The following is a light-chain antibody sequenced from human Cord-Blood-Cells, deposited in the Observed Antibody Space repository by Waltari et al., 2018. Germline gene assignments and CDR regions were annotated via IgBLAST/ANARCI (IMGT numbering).Light chain of an antibody. CDR2: RNK. J-gene: IGLJ3*02. Sequence: QSVLTQPPSASGTPGQRVTISCSGSSSTIGSNYVYWYQQLPGTAPKLLIYRNKQRPSGFPDRFSGSKSGTSAALAISGLRSEDEADYYCVAWDDSLSGWVFGGGTKLTVL. CDR1: SSTIGSNY. CDR3: VAWDDSLSGWV. V-gene: IGLV1-47*01.